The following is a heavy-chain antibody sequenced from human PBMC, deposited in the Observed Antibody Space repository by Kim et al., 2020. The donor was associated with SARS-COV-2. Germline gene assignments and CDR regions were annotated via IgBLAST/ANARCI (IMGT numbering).Heavy chain of an antibody. CDR1: GGSISSSSYH. CDR3: ARQRYGGNSVDY. D-gene: IGHD2-21*02. CDR2: MYYSGSP. V-gene: IGHV4-39*01. J-gene: IGHJ4*02. Sequence: SETLSLTCTVSGGSISSSSYHWGWIRQPPGKGLEWIASMYYSGSPFYNPSLKSRVTISVDTSKNQVSLRLSSVTATDTAVYYCARQRYGGNSVDYWGQGTLVTVSS.